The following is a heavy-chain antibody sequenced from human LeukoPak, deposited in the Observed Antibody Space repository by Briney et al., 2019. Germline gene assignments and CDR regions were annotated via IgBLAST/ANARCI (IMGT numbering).Heavy chain of an antibody. V-gene: IGHV1-2*02. CDR2: INPNSGGT. Sequence: ASVKVSCKASGYSFTGYYLHWVRQAPGQGLEWMGWINPNSGGTKYAQKFQGRVTMTRDTSISTAYMEVSRLRSDDTAVYYCARAAGYSSGWYGRCYFDYWGQGTLVTVSS. CDR1: GYSFTGYY. CDR3: ARAAGYSSGWYGRCYFDY. J-gene: IGHJ4*02. D-gene: IGHD6-19*01.